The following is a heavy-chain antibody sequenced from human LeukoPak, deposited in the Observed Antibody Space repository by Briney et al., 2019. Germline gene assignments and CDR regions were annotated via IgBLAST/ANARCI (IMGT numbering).Heavy chain of an antibody. D-gene: IGHD2-8*01. Sequence: PSETLSLTCAVYGGSFSGYYWSWIRQPPGKGLEWIGEINHSGSTNYNPSLKSRVTISVDTSKNQFSLKPSSVTAADTAVYYCARGAVYYVDYWGQGTLVTVSS. V-gene: IGHV4-34*01. CDR3: ARGAVYYVDY. J-gene: IGHJ4*02. CDR2: INHSGST. CDR1: GGSFSGYY.